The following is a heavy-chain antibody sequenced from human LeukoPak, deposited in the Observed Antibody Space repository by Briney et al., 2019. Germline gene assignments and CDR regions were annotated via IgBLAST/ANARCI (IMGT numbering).Heavy chain of an antibody. D-gene: IGHD1-7*01. CDR1: GGSISSYY. CDR2: IYYSGST. Sequence: PSETLSLTCTVSGGSISSYYWSWIRQPPGKGLEWIGYIYYSGSTNYNPSLKSRVTISVDTSKNQFSLKLSSVTAADTAVYYCARETGTTSFYYYYYMDVWGKGTTVTVSS. CDR3: ARETGTTSFYYYYYMDV. V-gene: IGHV4-59*12. J-gene: IGHJ6*03.